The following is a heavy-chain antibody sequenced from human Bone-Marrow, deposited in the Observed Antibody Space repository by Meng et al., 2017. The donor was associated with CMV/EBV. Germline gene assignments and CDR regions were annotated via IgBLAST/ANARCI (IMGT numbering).Heavy chain of an antibody. CDR1: GFTFSGSA. V-gene: IGHV3-30*02. D-gene: IGHD6-13*01. Sequence: GGSLRLSCAASGFTFSGSAMHWVRQAPGKGLEWVAFIRYDGSNKYYADSVKGRFTISRDNSKNTLYLQMNSLRAEDTAVYYCAKDIRKGIAAAGAGFDYWGQGTLVTVSS. J-gene: IGHJ4*02. CDR2: IRYDGSNK. CDR3: AKDIRKGIAAAGAGFDY.